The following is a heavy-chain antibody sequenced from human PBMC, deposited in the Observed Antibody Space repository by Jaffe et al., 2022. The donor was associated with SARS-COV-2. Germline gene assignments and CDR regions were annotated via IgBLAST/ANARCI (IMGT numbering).Heavy chain of an antibody. D-gene: IGHD2-2*01. CDR2: ISWNSGSI. J-gene: IGHJ4*02. V-gene: IGHV3-9*01. CDR3: AKGWRYCSSTSCSYVTPLDY. Sequence: EVQLVESGGGLVQPGRSLRLSCAASGFTFDDYAMHWVRQAPGKGLEWVSGISWNSGSIGYADSVKGRFTISRDNAKNSLYLQMNSLRAEDTALYYCAKGWRYCSSTSCSYVTPLDYWGQGTLVTVSS. CDR1: GFTFDDYA.